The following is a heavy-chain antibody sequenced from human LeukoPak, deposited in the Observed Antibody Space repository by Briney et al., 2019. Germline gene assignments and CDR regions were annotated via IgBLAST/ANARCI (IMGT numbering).Heavy chain of an antibody. J-gene: IGHJ6*02. Sequence: PGGSLRLSCAASGFTFSSYGMHWVRQAPGKGLEWVAVIWYDGSNKYYADSVKGRFTISRDNSKNTLYLQMNSLRAEDTAVYYCARGRVMVAPYYYGMDVWGQGTTVTVSS. CDR3: ARGRVMVAPYYYGMDV. CDR2: IWYDGSNK. D-gene: IGHD3-9*01. V-gene: IGHV3-33*01. CDR1: GFTFSSYG.